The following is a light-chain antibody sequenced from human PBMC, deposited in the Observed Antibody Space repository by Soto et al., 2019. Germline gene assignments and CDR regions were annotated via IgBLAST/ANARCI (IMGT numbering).Light chain of an antibody. CDR2: AAS. CDR3: QQSYSTPRT. Sequence: DIQMTQSPSSLSASVGDRVTITCRASQSISTLLNWYQQKPGKAPKVLIYAASSLYSGVPSRFSGGASGTDFTLTISSLQPEDFATYYCQQSYSTPRTFGQGTKLEIK. CDR1: QSISTL. J-gene: IGKJ2*01. V-gene: IGKV1-39*01.